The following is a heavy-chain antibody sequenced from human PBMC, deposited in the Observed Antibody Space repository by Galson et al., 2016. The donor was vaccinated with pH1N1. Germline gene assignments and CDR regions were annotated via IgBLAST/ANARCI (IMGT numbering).Heavy chain of an antibody. CDR3: ARLIGNIGAH. Sequence: SLRLSCAASGFSLSSFWMTWVRQAPEKGLEWVANINEDGSKIYYVDSVKGRFTISRDNAKNSLYLQMNSLRAEDTAVYYCARLIGNIGAHWGQGTLVTVSS. D-gene: IGHD5-12*01. J-gene: IGHJ4*02. CDR1: GFSLSSFW. V-gene: IGHV3-7*01. CDR2: INEDGSKI.